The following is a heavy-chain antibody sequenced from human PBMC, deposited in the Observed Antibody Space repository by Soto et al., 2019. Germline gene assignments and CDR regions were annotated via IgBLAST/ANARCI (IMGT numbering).Heavy chain of an antibody. CDR2: IAYDGSNK. CDR3: ARELGDSSGYYYRPPDS. CDR1: GFTFSSYA. V-gene: IGHV3-30-3*01. J-gene: IGHJ5*01. Sequence: GGSLRLSCAASGFTFSSYAMHWVRQAPGKGLEWGAVIAYDGSNKYYADSVKGRFTISRDNSKNTLYLQMDSLRAEDTAVYSCARELGDSSGYYYRPPDSWGQGTLVTVSS. D-gene: IGHD3-22*01.